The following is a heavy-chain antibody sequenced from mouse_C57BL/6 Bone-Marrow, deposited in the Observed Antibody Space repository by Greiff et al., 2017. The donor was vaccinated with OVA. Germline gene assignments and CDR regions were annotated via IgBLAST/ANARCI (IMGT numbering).Heavy chain of an antibody. V-gene: IGHV1-69*01. D-gene: IGHD1-1*01. CDR3: ARSPYGSSYLYWYFDV. CDR2: IDPSDSYT. J-gene: IGHJ1*03. CDR1: GYTFTSYW. Sequence: QQPGAELVMPGASVKLSCKASGYTFTSYWMHWVKQRPGQGLEWIGEIDPSDSYTNYNQKFKGKSTLTVDKSSSTAYMQLSSLTSEDAAVYYCARSPYGSSYLYWYFDVWGTGTTVTVSS.